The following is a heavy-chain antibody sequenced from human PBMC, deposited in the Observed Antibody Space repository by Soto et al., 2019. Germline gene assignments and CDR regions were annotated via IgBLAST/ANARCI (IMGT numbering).Heavy chain of an antibody. CDR3: AREGALGYCSSTSCYGRFDP. Sequence: SVKVSCKASGGTFSSYAISWVRQAPGQGLEWMGGIIPIFGTANYAQKFQGRVTITADESTSTAYMELSSLRSEDTAVYYCAREGALGYCSSTSCYGRFDPWGQGTLVTVSS. CDR1: GGTFSSYA. CDR2: IIPIFGTA. V-gene: IGHV1-69*13. J-gene: IGHJ5*02. D-gene: IGHD2-2*01.